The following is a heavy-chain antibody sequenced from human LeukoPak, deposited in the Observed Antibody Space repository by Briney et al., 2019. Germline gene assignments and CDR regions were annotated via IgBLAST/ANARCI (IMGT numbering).Heavy chain of an antibody. CDR3: AKVGVRAGTRGYDSSGYYLYYFDY. CDR1: GFTFSSYA. Sequence: GGSLRLSCAASGFTFSSYAMSWVRQAPGKGLEWVSAISGSGGSTYYADSVKGRFTISRDNSKNTLYLQMNSLRAEDTAVYYCAKVGVRAGTRGYDSSGYYLYYFDYWGQGTLVTVSS. D-gene: IGHD3-22*01. CDR2: ISGSGGST. J-gene: IGHJ4*02. V-gene: IGHV3-23*01.